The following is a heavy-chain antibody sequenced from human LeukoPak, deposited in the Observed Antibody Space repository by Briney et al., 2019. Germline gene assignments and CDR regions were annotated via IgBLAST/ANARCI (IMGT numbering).Heavy chain of an antibody. D-gene: IGHD3-16*02. CDR3: ARDNLGLPGSYRY. CDR2: IWNDGTYK. V-gene: IGHV3-33*01. Sequence: GGSLRLSCATSGFSFSNYGMHWVRQAPGKGLEWVAVIWNDGTYKYYADSVKGRFTISRDNPKNTLYLQMNSLRAEDTAVYYCARDNLGLPGSYRYWGQGTLVTVSS. CDR1: GFSFSNYG. J-gene: IGHJ4*02.